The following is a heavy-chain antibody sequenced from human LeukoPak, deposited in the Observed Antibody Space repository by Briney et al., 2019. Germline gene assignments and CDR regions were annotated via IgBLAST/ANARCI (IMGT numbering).Heavy chain of an antibody. Sequence: ASVKVSCKASGYTFTSYDINWVRQATGQGLEWMGWMNPNSGNTGYAQKFQGRVTITRNTSISTAYMELSSLRSEDTAVYYCARGKSTSLYSSLSYNWFDPWGQGTLVTVSS. CDR3: ARGKSTSLYSSLSYNWFDP. D-gene: IGHD6-6*01. CDR2: MNPNSGNT. CDR1: GYTFTSYD. V-gene: IGHV1-8*03. J-gene: IGHJ5*02.